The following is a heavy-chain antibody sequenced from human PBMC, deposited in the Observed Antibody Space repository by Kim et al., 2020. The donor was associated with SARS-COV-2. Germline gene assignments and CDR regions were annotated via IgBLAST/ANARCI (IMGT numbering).Heavy chain of an antibody. D-gene: IGHD6-13*01. J-gene: IGHJ4*02. Sequence: GGSLRLSCAASGFTFSSYGMSWVRQAPGKGLEWVSAISGSGVSTNYADSVKGRFTISRDSSKNTLYLQMNSLRAEDTAVYYCARAGYGSSPRSFDDWGQGTLVTVSS. CDR3: ARAGYGSSPRSFDD. CDR2: ISGSGVST. V-gene: IGHV3-23*01. CDR1: GFTFSSYG.